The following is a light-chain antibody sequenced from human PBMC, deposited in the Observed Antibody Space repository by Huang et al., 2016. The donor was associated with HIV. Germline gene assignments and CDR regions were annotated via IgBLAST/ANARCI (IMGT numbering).Light chain of an antibody. CDR3: QQRSNWPPGVT. CDR1: PSVSSY. Sequence: EIVLTQSPATLSLSPGERATLSCRASPSVSSYLAWYQQKPGQAPRLLIYDASNRATGIPARFGGSGSGTDFSLTISSLEPEDFAVYYCQQRSNWPPGVTFGGGTKVEIK. J-gene: IGKJ4*01. CDR2: DAS. V-gene: IGKV3-11*01.